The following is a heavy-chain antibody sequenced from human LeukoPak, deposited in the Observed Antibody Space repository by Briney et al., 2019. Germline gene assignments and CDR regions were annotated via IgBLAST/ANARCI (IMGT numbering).Heavy chain of an antibody. CDR3: ARATSRGDLLGY. CDR2: IYYSGST. D-gene: IGHD7-27*01. CDR1: GGSISSSSYY. V-gene: IGHV4-39*07. J-gene: IGHJ4*02. Sequence: PSETLSLTCTVSGGSISSSSYYWGWIRQPPGKGLEWIGSIYYSGSTYYNPSVKSRVSISVDTSKNQFSLKLSSVTAADTAVYYCARATSRGDLLGYWGQGTLVTVSS.